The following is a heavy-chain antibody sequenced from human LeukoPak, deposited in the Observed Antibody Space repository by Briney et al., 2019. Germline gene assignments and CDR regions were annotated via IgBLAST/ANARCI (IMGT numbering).Heavy chain of an antibody. J-gene: IGHJ4*02. D-gene: IGHD6-6*01. V-gene: IGHV1-69*02. CDR1: GGTFSSYT. CDR3: ARISSSTPFDY. Sequence: SVKVSCKASGGTFSSYTISWVRQAPGQGLEWMGRIIPILGIANYAQKFQGRVTITADKSTSTAYMELSSLRSEDTAVYYCARISSSTPFDYWGQGTLVTASS. CDR2: IIPILGIA.